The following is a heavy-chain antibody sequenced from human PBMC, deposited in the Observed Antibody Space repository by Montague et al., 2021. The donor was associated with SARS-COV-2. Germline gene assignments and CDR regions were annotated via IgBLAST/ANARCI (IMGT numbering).Heavy chain of an antibody. V-gene: IGHV3-21*06. D-gene: IGHD5-24*01. J-gene: IGHJ4*02. CDR1: GFTFNSYT. CDR3: ARWRWQQSEFDY. Sequence: SLRLSCAASGFTFNSYTMNWVRQAPGKGLEWVASISGSGADIYYAPSLKGRFTISRDYARNSLFLQMSSLSADDTALYYCARWRWQQSEFDYWGQGTLVTVSS. CDR2: ISGSGADI.